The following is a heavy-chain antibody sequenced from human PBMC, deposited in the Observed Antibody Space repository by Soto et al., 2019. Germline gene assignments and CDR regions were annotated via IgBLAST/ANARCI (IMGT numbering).Heavy chain of an antibody. CDR1: GFTFSGSA. V-gene: IGHV3-73*01. Sequence: GGSLRLSCAASGFTFSGSAMHWVRQASGKGLEWVGRIRSKANSYATAYAASVKGRFTISRDDSKNTAYLQMNSLKTEDTAVYYCTSSCWSGYSSDDAFDIWGQGTMVTVSS. J-gene: IGHJ3*02. D-gene: IGHD3-3*01. CDR2: IRSKANSYAT. CDR3: TSSCWSGYSSDDAFDI.